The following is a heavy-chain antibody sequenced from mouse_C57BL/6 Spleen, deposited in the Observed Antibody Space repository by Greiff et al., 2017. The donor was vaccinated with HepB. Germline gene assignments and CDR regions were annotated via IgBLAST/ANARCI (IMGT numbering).Heavy chain of an antibody. V-gene: IGHV1-72*01. CDR1: GYTFTSYW. CDR2: IDPNSGGT. CDR3: ARARYDDGGYWYFDV. Sequence: QVQLQQPGAELVKPGASVKLSCKASGYTFTSYWMHWVKQRPGRGLEWIGRIDPNSGGTKYNEKFKSKATLTVDKPSSTAYMQLSSLTSEDSAVYYCARARYDDGGYWYFDVWGTGTTVTVSS. J-gene: IGHJ1*03. D-gene: IGHD2-4*01.